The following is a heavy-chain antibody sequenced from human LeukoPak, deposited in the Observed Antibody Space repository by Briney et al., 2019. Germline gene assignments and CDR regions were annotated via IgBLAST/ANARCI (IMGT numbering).Heavy chain of an antibody. D-gene: IGHD2-15*01. CDR2: IIPIFGTA. J-gene: IGHJ6*03. V-gene: IGHV1-69*06. CDR1: GGTFSSYA. Sequence: SVKVSCKSSGGTFSSYAISWVRQAPGQWLEWMGGIIPIFGTANYAQKFQGRVTITADKSTSTAYMELSSLRSEDTAVYYCARDFRGGRAPRYYYYMDVWGKGTTVTVSS. CDR3: ARDFRGGRAPRYYYYMDV.